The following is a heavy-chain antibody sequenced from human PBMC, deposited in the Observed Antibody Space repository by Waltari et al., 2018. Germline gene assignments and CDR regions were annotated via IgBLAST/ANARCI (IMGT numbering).Heavy chain of an antibody. V-gene: IGHV4-34*01. D-gene: IGHD6-13*01. CDR2: INHSGST. CDR1: GWSFSGYY. Sequence: QVQLQQWGAGLLKPSETLSLTCAVYGWSFSGYYWSWVRQPPGKGLEWIGEINHSGSTNYNPSLKSRVTISVDTSKNQFSLKLSSVTAADTAVYYCAGDLSYSSSWYEYYYYYMDVWGKGTTVTVSS. J-gene: IGHJ6*03. CDR3: AGDLSYSSSWYEYYYYYMDV.